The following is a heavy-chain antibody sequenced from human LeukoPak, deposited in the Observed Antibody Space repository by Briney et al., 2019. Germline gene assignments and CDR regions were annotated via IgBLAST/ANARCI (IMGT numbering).Heavy chain of an antibody. J-gene: IGHJ4*02. CDR3: ARNPDYDFWSGYYTGPDY. V-gene: IGHV3-48*03. D-gene: IGHD3-3*01. Sequence: GGSLRLSCAASGFTFSSYEMNWVRLAPGKGLEWVSYISSSGCTIYYADSVRGRFTISRDNAKNSLYLQMNSLRAEDTAVYYCARNPDYDFWSGYYTGPDYWGQGTLVTVSS. CDR1: GFTFSSYE. CDR2: ISSSGCTI.